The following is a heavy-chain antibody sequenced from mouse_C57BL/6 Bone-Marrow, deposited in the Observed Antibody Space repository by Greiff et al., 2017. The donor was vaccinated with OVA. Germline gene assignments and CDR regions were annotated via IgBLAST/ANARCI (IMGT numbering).Heavy chain of an antibody. J-gene: IGHJ4*01. V-gene: IGHV1-69*01. D-gene: IGHD2-4*01. CDR2: IDPSDSYT. CDR1: GYTFTSYW. CDR3: ARPLYDYDGGYAMDY. Sequence: VQLQQSGAELVMPGASVKLSCKASGYTFTSYWMHWVKQRPGQGLEWIGEIDPSDSYTNYNQKFKGKSTLTVDKSSSTAYMQLSSLTSEDSAVYYCARPLYDYDGGYAMDYWGQGTSVTVSS.